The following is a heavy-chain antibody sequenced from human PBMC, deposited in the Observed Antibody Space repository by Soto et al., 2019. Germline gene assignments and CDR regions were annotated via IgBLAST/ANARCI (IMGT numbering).Heavy chain of an antibody. D-gene: IGHD3-3*01. CDR2: ISGSGGST. CDR3: AKSNYDFWSGYYPIYGMDV. J-gene: IGHJ6*02. Sequence: GGSLRLSCAASGVTFSSYAMSWVRQATGKGLEWVSAISGSGGSTYYASSVKGRFTISRDNSKHPLYLPMNSLTAEDTAVYYCAKSNYDFWSGYYPIYGMDVWGQGTTVTVSS. V-gene: IGHV3-23*01. CDR1: GVTFSSYA.